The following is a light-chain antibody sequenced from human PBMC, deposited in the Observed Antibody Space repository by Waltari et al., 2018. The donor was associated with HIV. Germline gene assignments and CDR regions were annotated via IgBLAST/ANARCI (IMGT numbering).Light chain of an antibody. V-gene: IGKV3-20*01. CDR2: DAS. CDR3: HQYDSSLST. Sequence: EIVLTQSPGTLSLSPGERATLSCRARQSVSSNYLAWSQQKPGQAPRLLIYDASTRATGIPDRFSGSGSGTDFTLTISRLEPEDFAVYYCHQYDSSLSTFGQGTKLEIK. J-gene: IGKJ2*01. CDR1: QSVSSNY.